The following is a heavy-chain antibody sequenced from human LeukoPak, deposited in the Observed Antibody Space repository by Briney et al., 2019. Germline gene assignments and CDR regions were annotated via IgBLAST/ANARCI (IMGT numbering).Heavy chain of an antibody. V-gene: IGHV4-38-2*02. CDR1: GYSISSGYY. D-gene: IGHD2-15*01. CDR3: ARGVVAATTYNWFDP. J-gene: IGHJ5*02. CDR2: IYHSGST. Sequence: SETLSLTCTVSGYSISSGYYWGWIRQPPGKGLEWIGSIYHSGSTYYNPSLKSRVTISVDTSKNQFSLKLSSVTAADTAVYYCARGVVAATTYNWFDPWGQGTLVTVSS.